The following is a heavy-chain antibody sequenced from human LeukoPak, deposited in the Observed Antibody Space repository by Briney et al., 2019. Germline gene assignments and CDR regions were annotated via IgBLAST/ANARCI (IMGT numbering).Heavy chain of an antibody. CDR1: GYTFTGYY. CDR2: INPNSGGT. V-gene: IGHV1-2*02. Sequence: ASVKVSCKASGYTFTGYYMHWVRQAPGQGLEWMGWINPNSGGTNYAQKFQGRVTMTRDTSISTAYMELSRLRSDDTAVYYCARDRSNYSYYYYMDVWAKGPRSPSP. J-gene: IGHJ6*03. CDR3: ARDRSNYSYYYYMDV. D-gene: IGHD4-11*01.